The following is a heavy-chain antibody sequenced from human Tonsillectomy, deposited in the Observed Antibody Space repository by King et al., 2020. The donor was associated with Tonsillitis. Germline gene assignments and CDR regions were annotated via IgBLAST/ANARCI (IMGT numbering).Heavy chain of an antibody. CDR2: IYYSGST. Sequence: QLQESGPGLVKPSQTLSLTCTVSGGSISSGGYYWSWIRQHPGKGLEWIGYIYYSGSTYYNPSLKGRVTISVDTSENQFSLKLSSVTAADTAVYYCAREGSRGSYLPGYYYYYMDVWGKGTTVTVSS. CDR3: AREGSRGSYLPGYYYYYMDV. CDR1: GGSISSGGYY. D-gene: IGHD1-26*01. V-gene: IGHV4-31*03. J-gene: IGHJ6*03.